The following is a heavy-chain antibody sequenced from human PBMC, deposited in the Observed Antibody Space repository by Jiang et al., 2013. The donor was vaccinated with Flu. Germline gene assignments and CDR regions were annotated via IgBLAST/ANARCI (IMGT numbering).Heavy chain of an antibody. D-gene: IGHD2-15*01. V-gene: IGHV6-1*01. Sequence: QTLSLTCAISGDSVSSNSAAWNWIRQSPSRGLEWLGRTYYRSKWYNDYAVSVKSRITINPDTSKNQFSLQLNSVTPEDTAVYYCARGIGCSGGSCYYWFDPWGQGTLVTVSS. CDR1: GDSVSSNSAA. CDR2: TYYRSKWYN. CDR3: ARGIGCSGGSCYYWFDP. J-gene: IGHJ5*02.